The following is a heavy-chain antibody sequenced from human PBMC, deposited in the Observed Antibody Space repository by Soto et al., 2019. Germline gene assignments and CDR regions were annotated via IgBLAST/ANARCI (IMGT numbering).Heavy chain of an antibody. CDR3: ARGTTGHRGFGELSRSHYYYYYMDV. D-gene: IGHD3-10*01. J-gene: IGHJ6*03. CDR2: MNPNSGNT. CDR1: GYAFTSYD. V-gene: IGHV1-8*01. Sequence: ASLKVSCKASGYAFTSYDINWVRQATGQGLEWMGWMNPNSGNTGYAQKFQGRVTMTRNTSISTAYMELSSLRSEDTAVYYCARGTTGHRGFGELSRSHYYYYYMDVWGKGTTVTVSS.